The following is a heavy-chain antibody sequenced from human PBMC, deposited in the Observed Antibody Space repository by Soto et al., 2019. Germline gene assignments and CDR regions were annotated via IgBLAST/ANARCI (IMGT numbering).Heavy chain of an antibody. J-gene: IGHJ5*02. D-gene: IGHD3-10*01. CDR1: GDTFTNFG. CDR3: ARVLRGVVTWFDP. CDR2: ITTYNSNK. V-gene: IGHV1-18*01. Sequence: QNHLVQSGPEVKKPGASVTVSCKTSGDTFTNFGLSWVRQAPGQGLEWMGWITTYNSNKNYAQKFQGRLTLTTDTTTSTGYMELKSLVEDDASVYYCARVLRGVVTWFDPWGKGTLVPVSS.